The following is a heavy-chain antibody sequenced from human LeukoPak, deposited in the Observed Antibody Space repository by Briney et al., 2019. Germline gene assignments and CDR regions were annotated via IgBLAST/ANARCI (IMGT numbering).Heavy chain of an antibody. CDR3: ARVRGNYYDSSAYYYELAFHFDY. J-gene: IGHJ4*02. D-gene: IGHD3-22*01. CDR2: IKEDGSQQ. V-gene: IGHV3-7*01. Sequence: GGSLRLSCAASGFTFSSYSMSWVRQAPGKGLEWVANIKEDGSQQYYVDSVKGRFIISRDNAKNSLYLQMNSLRAEDTAAYYCARVRGNYYDSSAYYYELAFHFDYWGQGTLVTVSS. CDR1: GFTFSSYS.